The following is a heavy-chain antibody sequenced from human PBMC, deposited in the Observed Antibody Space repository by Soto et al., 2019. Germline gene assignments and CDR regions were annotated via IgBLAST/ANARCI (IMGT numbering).Heavy chain of an antibody. CDR3: ARGGHIRGRGLDY. Sequence: PSETLSLTCAVYGGSLSGYYWTWIRQPPGKWLEWIGEIDHSGSTNYNPSLKSRLTISVDTSNNQFSLKVTSLTAADTAVYYCARGGHIRGRGLDYWGQGTLVTVSS. J-gene: IGHJ4*02. CDR1: GGSLSGYY. D-gene: IGHD3-16*01. V-gene: IGHV4-34*01. CDR2: IDHSGST.